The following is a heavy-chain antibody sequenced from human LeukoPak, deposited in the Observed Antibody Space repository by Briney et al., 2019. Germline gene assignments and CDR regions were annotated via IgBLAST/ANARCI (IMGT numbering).Heavy chain of an antibody. Sequence: GSLRLSCAASGFIFSNYAMYWVRQAPGKGLEWVSAISGRSDNTYYADSVKGRFTLSRDSSKNTLYLQMNSLRADDTAVYYCAKWGDYDVLTGYYVSDFWGQRTLDTVSS. V-gene: IGHV3-23*01. J-gene: IGHJ4*02. CDR3: AKWGDYDVLTGYYVSDF. CDR1: GFIFSNYA. CDR2: ISGRSDNT. D-gene: IGHD3-9*01.